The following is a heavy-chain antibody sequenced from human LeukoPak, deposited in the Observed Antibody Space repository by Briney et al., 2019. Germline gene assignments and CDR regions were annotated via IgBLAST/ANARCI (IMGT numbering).Heavy chain of an antibody. V-gene: IGHV4-59*01. CDR2: IYYSGST. Sequence: SETLSLTCTVSGGSISSYYWSWIRQPPGKGLEWIGYIYYSGSTNYNPSLKSRVTISVDTSKNQFSLKLSSVTAADTAVYYCARGPKPPIYYYGMDVWGQGTTVTVSS. J-gene: IGHJ6*02. CDR3: ARGPKPPIYYYGMDV. CDR1: GGSISSYY.